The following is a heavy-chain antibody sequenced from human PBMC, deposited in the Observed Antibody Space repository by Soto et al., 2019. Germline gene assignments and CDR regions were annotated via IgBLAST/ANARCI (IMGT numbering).Heavy chain of an antibody. CDR2: LYYGRSA. Sequence: QVQLQESGPGLVKPSETLSLTCAVSGDSISSYYCMWIRQPPGKGLESTGYLYYGRSANYNPSLKXRXTXSXXTSTNQCSLTLSSMTAADTAVYYCALRSMAVVPEYWGQGTLVTVSS. V-gene: IGHV4-59*01. J-gene: IGHJ4*02. CDR1: GDSISSYY. CDR3: ALRSMAVVPEY. D-gene: IGHD3-22*01.